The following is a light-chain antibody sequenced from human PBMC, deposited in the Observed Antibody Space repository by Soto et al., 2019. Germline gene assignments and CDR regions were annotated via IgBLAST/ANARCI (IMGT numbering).Light chain of an antibody. CDR3: GSSTSSTTYV. CDR1: SSDVGGYNH. CDR2: AVT. Sequence: QTVVTQPASVSDSPGQSISISCTGTSSDVGGYNHVSWYQQHPGKAPKLMIYAVTNRPSGVSNRFSGSKSGSTASLIISGLQAEDEADYYCGSSTSSTTYVFGTGTKVTVL. V-gene: IGLV2-14*01. J-gene: IGLJ1*01.